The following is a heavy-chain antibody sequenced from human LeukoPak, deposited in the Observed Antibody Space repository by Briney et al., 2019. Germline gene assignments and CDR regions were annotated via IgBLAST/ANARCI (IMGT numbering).Heavy chain of an antibody. V-gene: IGHV1-18*01. CDR1: GYTFTSYG. D-gene: IGHD3-22*01. CDR2: ISAYNGNT. Sequence: ASVKVSCKASGYTFTSYGISWVRQAPGQGLEWMGWISAYNGNTNYAQKLQGRVTMTTDTSTSTAYMELRSLRSDDTAVYYCARDRYYYDSSGYYSYYFDYWGQGTLVTVSS. J-gene: IGHJ4*02. CDR3: ARDRYYYDSSGYYSYYFDY.